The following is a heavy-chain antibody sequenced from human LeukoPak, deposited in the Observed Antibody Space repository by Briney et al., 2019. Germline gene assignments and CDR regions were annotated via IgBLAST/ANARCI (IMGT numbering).Heavy chain of an antibody. CDR2: IYSGGST. CDR3: ARDWAGAAAGYFDY. J-gene: IGHJ4*02. V-gene: IGHV3-53*01. Sequence: GGSLRLSCAASGFTVSSNYMSWVRQAPGKGLEWVSVIYSGGSTYYADSVKGRFTISRDNSKNTLYLQMNSLRAEDTAVYYCARDWAGAAAGYFDYWGQGTLVTVSS. D-gene: IGHD6-13*01. CDR1: GFTVSSNY.